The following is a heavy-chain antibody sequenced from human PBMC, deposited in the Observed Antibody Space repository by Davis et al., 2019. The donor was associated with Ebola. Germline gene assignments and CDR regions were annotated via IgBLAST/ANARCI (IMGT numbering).Heavy chain of an antibody. D-gene: IGHD2-2*02. V-gene: IGHV1-69*13. J-gene: IGHJ6*03. CDR1: GYTFTGYY. CDR3: ASSQYQLLYGYYYYYYMDV. Sequence: SVKVSCKASGYTFTGYYMHWVRQAPGQGLEWMGGIIPIFGTANYAQKFQGRVTITADESTSTAYMELSSLRSEDTAVYYCASSQYQLLYGYYYYYYMDVWGKGTTVTVSS. CDR2: IIPIFGTA.